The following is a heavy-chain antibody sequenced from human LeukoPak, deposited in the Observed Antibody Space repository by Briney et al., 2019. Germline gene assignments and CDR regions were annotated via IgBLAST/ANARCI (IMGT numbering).Heavy chain of an antibody. CDR3: ARTPYGDYQYNWFDP. Sequence: SVKVSCKASGGTSSSYAISWVRQVPGQGLEWMGGIIPIFGTANYAQKFQGRVTITADKSTSTAYMELSSLRSEDTAVYYCARTPYGDYQYNWFDPWGQGTLVTVSS. CDR2: IIPIFGTA. CDR1: GGTSSSYA. V-gene: IGHV1-69*06. J-gene: IGHJ5*02. D-gene: IGHD4-17*01.